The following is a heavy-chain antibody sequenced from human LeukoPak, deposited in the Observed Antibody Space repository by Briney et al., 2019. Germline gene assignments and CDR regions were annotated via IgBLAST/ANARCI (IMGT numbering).Heavy chain of an antibody. V-gene: IGHV4-30-4*08. D-gene: IGHD5-18*01. Sequence: SETLSLTCTVSGASISSGDYYWSWIRQPPGKGLEWIGYIYYSGSTYYNPSLKSRVTISVDTSKNQFSLKLSSVTAADTAVYYCARDGTQRGYSYAFDIWGQGTMLTVSS. CDR1: GASISSGDYY. CDR3: ARDGTQRGYSYAFDI. J-gene: IGHJ3*02. CDR2: IYYSGST.